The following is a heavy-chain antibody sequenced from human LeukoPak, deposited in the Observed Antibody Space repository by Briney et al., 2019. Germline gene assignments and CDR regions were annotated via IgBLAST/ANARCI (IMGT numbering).Heavy chain of an antibody. CDR3: AKRLRGYSYGCDY. CDR1: GFTFSSYA. Sequence: GGSLRLSCAASGFTFSSYAMHWVRQAPGKGLEWVAVISYDGSNKYYADSVKGRFTISRDNSKNKLYLQMNSLRAEDTAVYYCAKRLRGYSYGCDYWGQGTLVTVSS. CDR2: ISYDGSNK. J-gene: IGHJ4*02. V-gene: IGHV3-30*04. D-gene: IGHD5-18*01.